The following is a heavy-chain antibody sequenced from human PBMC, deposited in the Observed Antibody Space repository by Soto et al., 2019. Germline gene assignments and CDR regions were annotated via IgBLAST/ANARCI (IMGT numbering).Heavy chain of an antibody. J-gene: IGHJ4*02. V-gene: IGHV4-30-2*01. D-gene: IGHD6-19*01. CDR1: GGSISSGGYS. CDR3: ARAGGLGAVAVDY. CDR2: IYHSGST. Sequence: QLQLQESGSGLVKPSQTLSLTFAVSGGSISSGGYSWSWIRQPPGKGLEWIGYIYHSGSTYYNPSLQSRVAISVDRSKNQFSLKLSSVTAADTGVYYCARAGGLGAVAVDYWGEGTLVSVSS.